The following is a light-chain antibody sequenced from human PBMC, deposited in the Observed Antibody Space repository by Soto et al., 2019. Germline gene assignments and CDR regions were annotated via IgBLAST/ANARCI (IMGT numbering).Light chain of an antibody. J-gene: IGKJ1*01. CDR3: QQYYMGWT. CDR2: AAS. CDR1: QGIRND. Sequence: AIQMTQSPSSLSASVGDRVTITCRASQGIRNDLGWYQQKPGKAPKLLIYAASSLQSGVPSRFSGFGSGTEFTLSISGLQPDDFGTYYCQQYYMGWTFGQGTKVDIK. V-gene: IGKV1-6*01.